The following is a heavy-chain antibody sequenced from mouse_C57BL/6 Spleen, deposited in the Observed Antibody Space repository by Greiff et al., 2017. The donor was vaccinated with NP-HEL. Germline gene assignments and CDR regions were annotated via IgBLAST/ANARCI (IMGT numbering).Heavy chain of an antibody. D-gene: IGHD1-1*01. V-gene: IGHV1-59*01. J-gene: IGHJ1*03. Sequence: QVQLQQPGAELVRPGTSVKLSCKASGYTFTSYWMHWVKQRPGQGLEWIGVIDPSDSYTNYNQKFKGKATLTVDTSSSTAYMQLSSLTSEDSAVYYCARGGSYYGSSHWYFDVWGTGTTVTVSS. CDR1: GYTFTSYW. CDR2: IDPSDSYT. CDR3: ARGGSYYGSSHWYFDV.